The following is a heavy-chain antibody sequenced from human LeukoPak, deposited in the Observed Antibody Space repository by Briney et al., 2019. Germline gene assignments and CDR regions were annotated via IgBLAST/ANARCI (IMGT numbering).Heavy chain of an antibody. J-gene: IGHJ4*02. CDR1: GGSINSRPYY. V-gene: IGHV4-39*01. CDR2: IYYSGST. CDR3: ARVPRGYYAESGYYWFDY. Sequence: SETLSLTCSVSGGSINSRPYYWGWIRQPPGKGLEWIGNIYYSGSTYYNPSLKSRVTISVDTSKNQLSLKLSSVTAADTALYHCARVPRGYYAESGYYWFDYWGQGAPVTVSS. D-gene: IGHD3-3*01.